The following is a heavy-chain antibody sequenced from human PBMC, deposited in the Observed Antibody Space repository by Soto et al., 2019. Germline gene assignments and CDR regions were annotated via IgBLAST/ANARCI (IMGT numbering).Heavy chain of an antibody. CDR3: ARHRYGDSRYWYFVL. D-gene: IGHD4-17*01. Sequence: QVQLQESGPGLVKPSETLSLTCTVSGGSISSYYWSWIRQPPGKGLEWIGYIYYSGSTNYNPSLKSRVTISVDTSKNQFSLKLSSVTAADTAVYYCARHRYGDSRYWYFVLWGRGTLVTVSS. J-gene: IGHJ2*01. CDR2: IYYSGST. V-gene: IGHV4-59*08. CDR1: GGSISSYY.